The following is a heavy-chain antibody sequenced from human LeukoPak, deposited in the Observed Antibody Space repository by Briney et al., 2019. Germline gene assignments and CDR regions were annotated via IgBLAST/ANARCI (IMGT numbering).Heavy chain of an antibody. CDR2: IIPIFGTA. Sequence: SVKVSCKASGGTFSSYAISWVRQAPGQGLEWMGGIIPIFGTANYAQKFQGRVTITADESTSTAYMELSSLRSEDTAVYYCAKAEVGATTNYFDYWGQGTLVTVSS. J-gene: IGHJ4*02. CDR3: AKAEVGATTNYFDY. D-gene: IGHD1-26*01. CDR1: GGTFSSYA. V-gene: IGHV1-69*13.